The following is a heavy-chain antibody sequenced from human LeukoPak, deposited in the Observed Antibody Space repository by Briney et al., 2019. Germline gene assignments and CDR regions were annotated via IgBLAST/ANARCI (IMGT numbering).Heavy chain of an antibody. CDR2: ISYDGSNK. V-gene: IGHV3-30*03. CDR3: ARDWSRGYSSHY. Sequence: GGSLRLSCAASGFTFSSYGMHWVRQAPGKGLEWVAVISYDGSNKYYADSVKGRFTISRDNAKNSLYLQMNSLRAEDTAVYYCARDWSRGYSSHYWGQGTLVTVSS. D-gene: IGHD6-13*01. J-gene: IGHJ4*02. CDR1: GFTFSSYG.